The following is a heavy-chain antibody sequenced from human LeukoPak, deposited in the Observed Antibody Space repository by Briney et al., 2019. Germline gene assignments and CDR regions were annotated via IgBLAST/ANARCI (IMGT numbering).Heavy chain of an antibody. CDR1: GFTFSSYW. V-gene: IGHV3-74*01. CDR2: INSDGSST. CDR3: ARGAPVIVVVVAATPDY. D-gene: IGHD2-15*01. Sequence: GGSLRLSCAASGFTFSSYWMHWVRQAPGKGLVWVSRINSDGSSTSYADSVKGRFTISRDNAKNTLYLQMNSLGAEDTAVYYCARGAPVIVVVVAATPDYWGQGTLVTVSS. J-gene: IGHJ4*02.